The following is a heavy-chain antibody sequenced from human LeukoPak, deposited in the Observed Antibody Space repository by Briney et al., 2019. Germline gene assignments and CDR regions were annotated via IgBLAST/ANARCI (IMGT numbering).Heavy chain of an antibody. CDR3: ARHEGDGYNQAYYYYYYMDV. V-gene: IGHV4-34*01. J-gene: IGHJ6*03. Sequence: KSSETLSLTCAVYGGSFSGYYWSWIRQPPGKGLEWIGEINHSGSTNYNPSLKSRVTISVDTSKNQFSLKLSSVTAADTAVYYCARHEGDGYNQAYYYYYYMDVWGKGTTVTISS. D-gene: IGHD5-24*01. CDR2: INHSGST. CDR1: GGSFSGYY.